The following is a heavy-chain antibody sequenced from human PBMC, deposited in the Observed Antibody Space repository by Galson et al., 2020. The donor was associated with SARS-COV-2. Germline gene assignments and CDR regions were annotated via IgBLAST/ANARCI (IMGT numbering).Heavy chain of an antibody. CDR2: INSDGSST. Sequence: GESLKISCAASGFTFSSYWMHWVRQAPGKGLVWVSRINSDGSSTSYADSVKGRFTISRDNAKNTLYLQMNSLRAEDTAVYYCAISVSSLAPLDYWGQGTLVTVSS. D-gene: IGHD6-13*01. J-gene: IGHJ4*02. V-gene: IGHV3-74*01. CDR1: GFTFSSYW. CDR3: AISVSSLAPLDY.